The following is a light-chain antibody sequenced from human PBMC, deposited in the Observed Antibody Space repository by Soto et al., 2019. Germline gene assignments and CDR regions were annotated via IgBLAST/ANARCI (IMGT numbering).Light chain of an antibody. V-gene: IGKV3-15*01. CDR3: QQYNNWPHT. J-gene: IGKJ2*01. CDR2: AAS. CDR1: QSITNN. Sequence: EIVMTQSPATLSVSPGERATLSCTASQSITNNLAWYQQKPGQAPRLLIYAASLRATDIPARFSGSGSGTEFTLTISSLQSEDFAVYYCQQYNNWPHTFGQGTKVDIK.